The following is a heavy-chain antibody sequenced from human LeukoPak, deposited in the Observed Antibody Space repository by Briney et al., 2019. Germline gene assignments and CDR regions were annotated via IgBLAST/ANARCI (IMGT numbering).Heavy chain of an antibody. V-gene: IGHV4-4*07. CDR2: IYTSGST. D-gene: IGHD6-19*01. CDR1: GGSISSYS. Sequence: SETLSLTCTVSGGSISSYSWSWIRQPAGKGLEWIGRIYTSGSTNYNPSLKSRVTMSVDTSKNQFSLKLSSVTAADTAVYYCAREGEWLAYFDYWGQGTLVTVSS. J-gene: IGHJ4*02. CDR3: AREGEWLAYFDY.